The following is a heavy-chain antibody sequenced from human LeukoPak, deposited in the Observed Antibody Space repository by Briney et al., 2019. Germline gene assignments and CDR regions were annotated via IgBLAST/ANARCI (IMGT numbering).Heavy chain of an antibody. J-gene: IGHJ4*02. D-gene: IGHD4-17*01. Sequence: SETLSLTCTVSGGSISSYYRSWVRQPPGKGLEWIGYIYYSGSTNYNPSLKSRVTISVDTPKHQFSLKLSSVTAADTAVYYCARGLTTVTTDFDYWGQGTLVTVSS. V-gene: IGHV4-59*01. CDR2: IYYSGST. CDR3: ARGLTTVTTDFDY. CDR1: GGSISSYY.